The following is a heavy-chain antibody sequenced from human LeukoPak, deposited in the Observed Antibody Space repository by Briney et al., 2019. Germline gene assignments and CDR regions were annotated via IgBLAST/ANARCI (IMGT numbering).Heavy chain of an antibody. CDR2: VTSNNAI. CDR1: GFTFSSYA. CDR3: AKSRTLNWNYDAFDI. V-gene: IGHV3-69-1*01. D-gene: IGHD1-7*01. J-gene: IGHJ3*02. Sequence: GGSLRLSCSASGFTFSSYAMSWVRQAPGKGLEWVSSVTSNNAIYYADSVKGRITLSRDNAKNSLYLQMNSLRAEDTAVYCCAKSRTLNWNYDAFDIWGQGTMVTVSS.